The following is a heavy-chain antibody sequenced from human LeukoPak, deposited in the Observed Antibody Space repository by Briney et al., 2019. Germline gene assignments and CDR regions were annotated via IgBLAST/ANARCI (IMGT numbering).Heavy chain of an antibody. V-gene: IGHV3-74*01. Sequence: PGGSLRLSCAASRFSFSNYWMHWVRQAPGKGLVWVSRVESDGSNPSYADSVKGRFTISRDNAENMLYLQMNTLGAEDTAVYYCARDIVSGSGSLDYWGQGTLVTDSS. CDR3: ARDIVSGSGSLDY. J-gene: IGHJ4*02. CDR2: VESDGSNP. D-gene: IGHD3-10*01. CDR1: RFSFSNYW.